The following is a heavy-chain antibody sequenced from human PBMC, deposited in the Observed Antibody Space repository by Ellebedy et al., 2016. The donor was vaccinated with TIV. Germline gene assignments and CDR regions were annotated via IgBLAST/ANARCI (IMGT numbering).Heavy chain of an antibody. CDR1: GFTFSNYW. CDR3: ARDRNVFGESQNDY. Sequence: GESLKISCAASGFTFSNYWMYWVRQAPGKGLVWVSRISGHGSVTNYADSVKGRFTISRDNAKNTLYLQMNSLRVEDTGVYYCARDRNVFGESQNDYWGQGTQVTVSS. CDR2: ISGHGSVT. V-gene: IGHV3-74*01. D-gene: IGHD3-10*02. J-gene: IGHJ4*02.